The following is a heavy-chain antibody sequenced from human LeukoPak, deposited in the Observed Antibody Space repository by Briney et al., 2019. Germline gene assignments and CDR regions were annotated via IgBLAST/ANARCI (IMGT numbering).Heavy chain of an antibody. CDR1: GYSFTSYW. J-gene: IGHJ6*02. V-gene: IGHV5-51*01. CDR3: ARAGMVRGVIMGDYYYGMDV. CDR2: IYPGDSDT. D-gene: IGHD3-10*01. Sequence: GESLKISCKGSGYSFTSYWIGWVRQMPGKGLEWMGIIYPGDSDTRYSPSFQGQVTISADKSISTAYLQWSSLKASDTAMYYCARAGMVRGVIMGDYYYGMDVWGQGTTVTVSS.